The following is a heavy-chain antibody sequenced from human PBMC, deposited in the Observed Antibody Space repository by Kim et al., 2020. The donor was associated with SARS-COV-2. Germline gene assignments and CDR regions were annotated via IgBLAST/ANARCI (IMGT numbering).Heavy chain of an antibody. CDR3: AKANWGSSRTYYFDY. J-gene: IGHJ4*02. D-gene: IGHD2-2*01. CDR1: GFTFSSYA. CDR2: ISGSGGST. Sequence: GGSLRLSCAASGFTFSSYAMSWVRQAPGKGLEWVSAISGSGGSTYYADSVKGRFTISRDNSKNTLYLQMNSLIAEDTAVYYCAKANWGSSRTYYFDYWGQGTLVTVSS. V-gene: IGHV3-23*01.